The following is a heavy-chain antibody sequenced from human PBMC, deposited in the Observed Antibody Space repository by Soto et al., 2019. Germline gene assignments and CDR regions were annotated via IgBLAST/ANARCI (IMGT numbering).Heavy chain of an antibody. D-gene: IGHD4-17*01. CDR1: GYTFTSYD. Sequence: QVQLVQSGAEVKKPGASVKVSCKASGYTFTSYDINWVRQATGQGLECMGWMNPNSGNTGAAQKFQGRVTMTRNPSIFTADMQLRSLRSEDTAVYYCARTLYGDNVDYWGQGALVTVA. V-gene: IGHV1-8*01. J-gene: IGHJ4*02. CDR3: ARTLYGDNVDY. CDR2: MNPNSGNT.